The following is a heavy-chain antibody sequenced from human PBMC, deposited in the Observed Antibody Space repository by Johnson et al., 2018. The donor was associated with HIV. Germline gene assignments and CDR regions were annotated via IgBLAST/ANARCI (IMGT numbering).Heavy chain of an antibody. CDR1: GFTFTSYA. CDR3: ENGRAWELLSELEREYTEFEE. Sequence: QVQLVESGGGLVRPGRSLRLSCAASGFTFTSYAMHWIRQAPGKGLEWVALVSYDGSNIHYADSVTGRFTIPRDRSKNMLYLQMNSLSAEDTAVYYCENGRAWELLSELEREYTEFEEWGQGTMVSVSS. CDR2: VSYDGSNI. D-gene: IGHD1-26*01. V-gene: IGHV3-30*04. J-gene: IGHJ3*01.